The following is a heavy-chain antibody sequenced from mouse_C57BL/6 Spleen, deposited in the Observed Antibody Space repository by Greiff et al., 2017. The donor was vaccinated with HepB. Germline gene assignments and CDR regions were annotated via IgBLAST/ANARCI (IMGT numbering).Heavy chain of an antibody. CDR3: ARRGYGNYGDY. CDR1: GYTFTGYW. CDR2: ILPGRGST. J-gene: IGHJ4*01. V-gene: IGHV1-9*01. D-gene: IGHD2-1*01. Sequence: QVQLQQSGAELMKPGASVKLSCKATGYTFTGYWIEWVKQRPGHGLEWIGEILPGRGSTNYNEKFKGKATFTADTSSNTAYMQLSSLTTEDSAIYYCARRGYGNYGDYWGQGTSVTVSS.